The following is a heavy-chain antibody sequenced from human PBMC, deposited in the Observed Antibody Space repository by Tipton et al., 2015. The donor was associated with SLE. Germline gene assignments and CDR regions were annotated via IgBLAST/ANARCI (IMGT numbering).Heavy chain of an antibody. CDR2: TYYNGIT. CDR3: ARDGSVDLKLRGIGALDI. J-gene: IGHJ3*02. D-gene: IGHD4-17*01. CDR1: GGSASGGSYY. Sequence: TLSLTCTVSGGSASGGSYYWSWIRQPPGKGLEWIGYTYYNGITNYNPSLKTRVTVSVDTSKNQFSLRLTSVTAADTAVYFCARDGSVDLKLRGIGALDIWGQGTMVTVSS. V-gene: IGHV4-61*01.